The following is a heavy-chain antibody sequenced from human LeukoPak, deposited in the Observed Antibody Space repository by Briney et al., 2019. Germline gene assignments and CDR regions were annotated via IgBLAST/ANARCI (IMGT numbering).Heavy chain of an antibody. J-gene: IGHJ4*02. CDR2: INPNSGGT. CDR1: GYTFTGYY. Sequence: ASVKVSCKASGYTFTGYYMHWVRQAPGQGLEWMGRINPNSGGTNYAQKFQGRVTMTRDTSISTANMELSRLRSDDTAVYYCARLFGHSHPVAGTDWGQGTLVTVSS. CDR3: ARLFGHSHPVAGTD. D-gene: IGHD6-19*01. V-gene: IGHV1-2*06.